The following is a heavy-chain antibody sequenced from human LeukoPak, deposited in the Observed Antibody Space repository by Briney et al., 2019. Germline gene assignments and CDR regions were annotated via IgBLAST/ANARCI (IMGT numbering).Heavy chain of an antibody. J-gene: IGHJ4*02. V-gene: IGHV4-61*05. CDR3: ARVREITIFGDQYYFDY. D-gene: IGHD3-3*01. CDR2: IYYSGST. Sequence: SETLSLTCTVSGGSISSSSYYWGWIRQPPGKGLEWIGYIYYSGSTNYNPSLKSRVTISVDTSKNQFSLKLSSVTAADTAVYYCARVREITIFGDQYYFDYWGQGTLVTVSS. CDR1: GGSISSSSYY.